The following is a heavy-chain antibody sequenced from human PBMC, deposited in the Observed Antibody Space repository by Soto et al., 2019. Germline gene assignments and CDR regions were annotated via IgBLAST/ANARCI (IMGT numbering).Heavy chain of an antibody. D-gene: IGHD3-22*01. Sequence: ASVKVSCKASGGTFSSYAISWVRQAPGQGLEWMGGIIPIFGTANYAQKFQGRVTITADESTSTAYMELSSLRSEDTAVYYCARGGEYYYDSSGYYPDAFDIWGQGTMVTVSS. CDR3: ARGGEYYYDSSGYYPDAFDI. CDR2: IIPIFGTA. J-gene: IGHJ3*02. V-gene: IGHV1-69*13. CDR1: GGTFSSYA.